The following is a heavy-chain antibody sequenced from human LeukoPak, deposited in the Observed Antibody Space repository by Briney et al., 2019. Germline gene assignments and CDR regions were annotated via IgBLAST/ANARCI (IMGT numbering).Heavy chain of an antibody. CDR1: GFTFSSYW. CDR3: AKPLGDYDYYYGMDV. CDR2: IKQDGSEK. D-gene: IGHD2-21*02. V-gene: IGHV3-7*01. J-gene: IGHJ6*02. Sequence: GGSLRLSCAASGFTFSSYWMSWVRQAPGKGLEWVANIKQDGSEKYYVDSVKGRFTISRDNAKNSLYLQMNSLRAEDTAVYYCAKPLGDYDYYYGMDVWGQGTTVTVSS.